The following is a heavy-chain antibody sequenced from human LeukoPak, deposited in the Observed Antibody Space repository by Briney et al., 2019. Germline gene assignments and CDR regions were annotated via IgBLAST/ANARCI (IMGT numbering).Heavy chain of an antibody. Sequence: PGGSLRLSCAASGFTFSSFAMNWVRQAPGKGLQWVSSIGGSGDETYYADSVKGRFTISRDNSKNTLYLQMNSLRAEDTAVYYCARVVTPKYCSSTSCYWKGWFDPWGQGTLVTVSS. CDR3: ARVVTPKYCSSTSCYWKGWFDP. CDR1: GFTFSSFA. J-gene: IGHJ5*02. V-gene: IGHV3-23*01. CDR2: IGGSGDET. D-gene: IGHD2-2*01.